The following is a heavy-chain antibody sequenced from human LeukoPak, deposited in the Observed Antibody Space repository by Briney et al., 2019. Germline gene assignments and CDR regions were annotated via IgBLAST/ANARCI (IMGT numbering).Heavy chain of an antibody. CDR1: GFNFNSYT. Sequence: GGSLRLSCAASGFNFNSYTMNWVRQAPGKGLQWVANILASGSPTYYADSVKGRFIISRDNSKNTLYLQMNSLRAEDTAVYYCAGVGATRYYYYGMDVWGQGTTVTVSS. CDR2: ILASGSPT. D-gene: IGHD1-26*01. CDR3: AGVGATRYYYYGMDV. J-gene: IGHJ6*02. V-gene: IGHV3-23*05.